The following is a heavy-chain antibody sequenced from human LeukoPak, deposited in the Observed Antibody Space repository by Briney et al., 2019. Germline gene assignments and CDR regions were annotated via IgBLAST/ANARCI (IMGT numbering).Heavy chain of an antibody. CDR3: AREGYYDSSDYSDAGIDY. D-gene: IGHD3-22*01. CDR1: GFTFSSYT. V-gene: IGHV3-30*04. Sequence: PGGSLRLSCAASGFTFSSYTMHWVRQAPGKGLEWVAVISYGGSTKYYADSMKGRFTISRDNSKNTLYLQMNSLRAEDTAVYYCAREGYYDSSDYSDAGIDYWVQGSLVTVSS. J-gene: IGHJ4*02. CDR2: ISYGGSTK.